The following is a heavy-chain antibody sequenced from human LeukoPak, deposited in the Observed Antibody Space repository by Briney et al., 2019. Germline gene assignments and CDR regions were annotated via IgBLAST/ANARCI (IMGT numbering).Heavy chain of an antibody. CDR1: GFTFSSYS. CDR3: ARYRVPVGFDY. J-gene: IGHJ4*02. CDR2: ISYDGSNK. D-gene: IGHD2-2*01. V-gene: IGHV3-30-3*01. Sequence: GGSLRLSCAASGFTFSSYSIHWVRQAPGKGLEWVTMISYDGSNKYYADSVKGRFTISRDNSKNTVYLQINSLRADDTALYYCARYRVPVGFDYWGQGTLVTVSS.